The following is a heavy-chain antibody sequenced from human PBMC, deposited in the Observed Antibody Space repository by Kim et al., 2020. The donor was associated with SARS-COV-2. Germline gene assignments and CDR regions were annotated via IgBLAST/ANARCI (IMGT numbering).Heavy chain of an antibody. CDR2: ISWNSGSI. V-gene: IGHV3-9*01. D-gene: IGHD5-18*01. CDR1: GFTFDVYA. CDR3: AKVRYSYGYFSVYRDLGIMDV. J-gene: IGHJ6*02. Sequence: GGSLRLSCAASGFTFDVYAMHWVRQAPGKGLEWVSGISWNSGSIGYADSVKGRFTISRDNAKNSLYLQMNSLRAEDTALYYCAKVRYSYGYFSVYRDLGIMDVWGQGTTVTVSS.